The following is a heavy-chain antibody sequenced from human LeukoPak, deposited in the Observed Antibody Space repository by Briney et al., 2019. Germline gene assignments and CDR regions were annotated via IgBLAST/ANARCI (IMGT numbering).Heavy chain of an antibody. CDR1: GGSFSGYY. J-gene: IGHJ4*02. V-gene: IGHV4-34*01. CDR3: ARGSIVVVPAAILRGYYFDY. D-gene: IGHD2-2*01. Sequence: PSETLSLTCAVYGGSFSGYYWSWIRQPPGKGLEWIGEINHSGSTNYNPSLKSRVTISVDTSKNQFSLKLSSVTAADTAAYYCARGSIVVVPAAILRGYYFDYWGQGTLVTVSS. CDR2: INHSGST.